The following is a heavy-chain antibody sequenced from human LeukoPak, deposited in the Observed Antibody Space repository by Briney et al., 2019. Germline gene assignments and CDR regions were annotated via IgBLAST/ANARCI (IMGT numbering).Heavy chain of an antibody. J-gene: IGHJ4*02. V-gene: IGHV4-34*01. CDR3: ASGGEIGDGSGYYYYFDY. CDR2: INHSGST. CDR1: GGSFSGYY. D-gene: IGHD3-22*01. Sequence: SETLSLTCAVYGGSFSGYYWSWIRQPPGKGLEWIGEINHSGSTNYNPSLKSRVTISVDTSKNQFSLKLSSVTAADTAVYYCASGGEIGDGSGYYYYFDYWGQGTLVTVSS.